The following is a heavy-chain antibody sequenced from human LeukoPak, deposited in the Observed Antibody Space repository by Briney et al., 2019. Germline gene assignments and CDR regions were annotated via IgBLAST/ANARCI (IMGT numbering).Heavy chain of an antibody. CDR3: ARGVFCSSTSCYFPDFDY. J-gene: IGHJ4*02. V-gene: IGHV4-34*01. CDR2: INHSGST. CDR1: GGSFSGYY. D-gene: IGHD2-2*01. Sequence: SLETLSLTCAVYGGSFSGYYWSWIRQPPGKGLEWIGEINHSGSTNYNPSLKSRVTISVDTSKNQFSLKLSSVTAADTAVYYCARGVFCSSTSCYFPDFDYWGQGTLVTVSS.